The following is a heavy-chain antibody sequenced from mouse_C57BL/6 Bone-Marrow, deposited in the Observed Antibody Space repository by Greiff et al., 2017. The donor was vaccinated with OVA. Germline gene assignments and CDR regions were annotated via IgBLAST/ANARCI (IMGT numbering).Heavy chain of an antibody. CDR1: GYTFTSYG. V-gene: IGHV1-81*01. CDR2: IYPRSGNT. CDR3: ASQIYDGYFWYFDV. J-gene: IGHJ1*03. D-gene: IGHD2-3*01. Sequence: VQLQESGAELARPGASVKLSCKASGYTFTSYGISWVKQRTGQGLEWIGEIYPRSGNTYYNEKFKGKATLTADKSSSTAYMELRSLTSEDSAVYFCASQIYDGYFWYFDVWGTGTTVTVSS.